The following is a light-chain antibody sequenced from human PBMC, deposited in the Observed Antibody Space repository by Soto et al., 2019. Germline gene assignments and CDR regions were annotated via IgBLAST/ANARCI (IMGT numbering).Light chain of an antibody. Sequence: QSLLTQPHSASGSPVQSVAISCTGTSSDVGGYNYVSWYQQHPGKAPKLMIYEVNKRPSGVPDRFSGSKSGNTASLTVSGLQAEDEADYYCSSYAGSSNVFGTGTKVNV. CDR1: SSDVGGYNY. V-gene: IGLV2-8*01. J-gene: IGLJ1*01. CDR3: SSYAGSSNV. CDR2: EVN.